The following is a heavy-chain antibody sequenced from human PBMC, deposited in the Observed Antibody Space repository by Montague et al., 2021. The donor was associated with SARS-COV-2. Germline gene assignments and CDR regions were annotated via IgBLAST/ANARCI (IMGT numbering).Heavy chain of an antibody. CDR1: GGSFSGYY. V-gene: IGHV4-34*01. J-gene: IGHJ6*02. CDR3: ARGRGTALFRRVYFGMDV. CDR2: INNSGST. Sequence: SETLSLTCAVYGGSFSGYYWSWIRKPPGKGLEWIGEINNSGSTNYNPSLKSRVTISVDTSKNQFSLKLSSVTAADTAVYYCARGRGTALFRRVYFGMDVWGRGTTVTVSS. D-gene: IGHD1-1*01.